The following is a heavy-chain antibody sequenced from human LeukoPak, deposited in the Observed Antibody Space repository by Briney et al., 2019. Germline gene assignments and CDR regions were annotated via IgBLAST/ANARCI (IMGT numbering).Heavy chain of an antibody. CDR3: AKVGSGYYGDY. J-gene: IGHJ4*02. CDR1: GFTFSSYA. Sequence: GGSLRLSCAASGFTFSSYAMHWVRQAPGKGLEWVAVISYDGSNKYYADSVKGRFTISRDNSKNTLYLQMNSLRAEDTAVYYCAKVGSGYYGDYWGQGTLVTVSS. D-gene: IGHD3-3*01. V-gene: IGHV3-30*04. CDR2: ISYDGSNK.